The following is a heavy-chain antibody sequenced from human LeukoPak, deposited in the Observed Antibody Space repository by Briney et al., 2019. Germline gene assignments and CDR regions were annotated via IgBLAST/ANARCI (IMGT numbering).Heavy chain of an antibody. CDR3: ASEVVGYCSGGSCYPGYYFDY. J-gene: IGHJ4*02. V-gene: IGHV4-4*07. CDR2: IYTSGST. D-gene: IGHD2-15*01. CDR1: GGSISSYY. Sequence: SETLSLTCTVSGGSISSYYWSWLRQPAGKGLEWLGRIYTSGSTNYNPSLKSRVTMSVVTSKNQFSLKLSSVTAADTAVYYCASEVVGYCSGGSCYPGYYFDYWGQGTLVTVSS.